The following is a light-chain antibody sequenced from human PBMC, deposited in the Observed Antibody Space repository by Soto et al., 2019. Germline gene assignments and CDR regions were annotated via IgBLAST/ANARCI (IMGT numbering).Light chain of an antibody. CDR2: GAS. CDR1: QTVTSNF. CDR3: QQYGTSPRT. J-gene: IGKJ2*01. Sequence: VLTQSPGTLSLSPGERATLSCRASQTVTSNFLAWYQEKPGQAPRLLIYGASSRATGIPDRFSGSGSGTDFTLTISRLEPEDFAVYYCQQYGTSPRTFGQGTKVDIK. V-gene: IGKV3-20*01.